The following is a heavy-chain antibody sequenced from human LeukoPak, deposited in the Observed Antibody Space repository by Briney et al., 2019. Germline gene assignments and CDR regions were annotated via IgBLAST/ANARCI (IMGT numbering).Heavy chain of an antibody. J-gene: IGHJ5*02. CDR3: AKDLEFGGWYGWFDP. V-gene: IGHV3-9*01. D-gene: IGHD6-19*01. CDR2: ISWNSGSI. CDR1: GFTFSNYG. Sequence: PGGSLRLSCAASGFTFSNYGMHWVRQAPGKGLEWVSSISWNSGSIDYADSVKGRFTISRDSAKNSLYLQMNSLRAEDTALYYCAKDLEFGGWYGWFDPWGQGTLVTVSS.